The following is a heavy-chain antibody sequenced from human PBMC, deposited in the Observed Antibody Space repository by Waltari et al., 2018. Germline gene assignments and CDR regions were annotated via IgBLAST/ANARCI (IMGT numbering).Heavy chain of an antibody. Sequence: QVQLVQSGTEVKKPGSSVKVSCKASGGTFSSYAISWVRQAPGQGLEWMGGIIPIFGTANYAQKFQGRVTITTDESTSTAYMELSSLRSEDTAVYYCARGLRAAAGTHRSMLGAFDIWGQGTMVTVSS. CDR2: IIPIFGTA. V-gene: IGHV1-69*05. J-gene: IGHJ3*02. CDR1: GGTFSSYA. D-gene: IGHD6-13*01. CDR3: ARGLRAAAGTHRSMLGAFDI.